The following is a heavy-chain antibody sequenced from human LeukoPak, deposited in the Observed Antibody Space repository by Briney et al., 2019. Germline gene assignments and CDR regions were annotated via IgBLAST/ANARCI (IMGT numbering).Heavy chain of an antibody. V-gene: IGHV4-38-2*02. CDR1: GYSISSGYY. J-gene: IGHJ6*03. CDR3: AGDYYYYYMDV. Sequence: SETLSLTCTVSGYSISSGYYWGWIRQPPGKGLEWIGSIYHSGSTYYNPSLKSRVTISVDTSKNQFSLKLSSVTAADTAVYYCAGDYYYYYMDVWGKGTTVTVSS. CDR2: IYHSGST.